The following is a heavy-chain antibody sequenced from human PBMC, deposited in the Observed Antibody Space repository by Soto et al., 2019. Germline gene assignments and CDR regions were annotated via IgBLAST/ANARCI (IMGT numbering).Heavy chain of an antibody. CDR1: GFSLTTSGVG. D-gene: IGHD3-3*01. J-gene: IGHJ4*02. CDR2: IYWDDDK. CDR3: AHRFLRMVFGLVTTTAIYFDF. Sequence: QITLNEAGPTPVKPRQPLTLTCTFSGFSLTTSGVGVGWIRQSPRKAPEWLALIYWDDDKRYSPSLKSRLTITKESSKNQVVLTMGDLDPADTATYYSAHRFLRMVFGLVTTTAIYFDFWRPGTPVAVSS. V-gene: IGHV2-5*02.